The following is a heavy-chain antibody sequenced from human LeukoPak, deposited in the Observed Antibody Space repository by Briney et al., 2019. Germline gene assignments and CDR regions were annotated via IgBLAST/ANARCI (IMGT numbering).Heavy chain of an antibody. J-gene: IGHJ5*02. CDR2: IKQDGSEK. D-gene: IGHD6-13*01. CDR3: ARELAAAGGTNWFDP. Sequence: GGSLRLPCAASGFTFSSYWMSWVRQAPGKGLEWVANIKQDGSEKYYVDSVKGRFTISRDNAKNSLYLQMNSLRAEDTAVYYCARELAAAGGTNWFDPWGQGTLVTVSS. CDR1: GFTFSSYW. V-gene: IGHV3-7*01.